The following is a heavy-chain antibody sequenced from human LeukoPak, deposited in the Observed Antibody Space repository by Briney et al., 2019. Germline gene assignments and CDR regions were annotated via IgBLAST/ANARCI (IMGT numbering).Heavy chain of an antibody. Sequence: GGSLRLSCAASGLRFSNYGMHWVRQAPGKGLERVAFIRFDGSSIYFADSVKGRFIISRDNFQNTLILQMNNLKVEDTAVYYCAKVRVDTAMVDAFDIWGQGTRVVVSS. CDR2: IRFDGSSI. V-gene: IGHV3-30*02. J-gene: IGHJ3*02. CDR1: GLRFSNYG. CDR3: AKVRVDTAMVDAFDI. D-gene: IGHD5-18*01.